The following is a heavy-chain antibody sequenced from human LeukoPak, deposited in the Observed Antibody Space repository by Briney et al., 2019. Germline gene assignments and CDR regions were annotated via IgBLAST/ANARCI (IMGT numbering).Heavy chain of an antibody. J-gene: IGHJ3*02. CDR3: AREGSLSSSDAFDI. V-gene: IGHV3-13*01. CDR2: IGIAGNT. D-gene: IGHD6-6*01. CDR1: GFTFSNYE. Sequence: GGSLRLSCAASGFTFSNYEMHWVRLVLGKGLEWVSAIGIAGNTFYAGSVKDRLTISRENAKNSFHLQMNSLGAGDTAVYYCAREGSLSSSDAFDIWGQGTMVTVSS.